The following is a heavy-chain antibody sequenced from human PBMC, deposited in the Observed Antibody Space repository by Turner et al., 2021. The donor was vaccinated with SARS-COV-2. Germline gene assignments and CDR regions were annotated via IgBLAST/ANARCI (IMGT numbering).Heavy chain of an antibody. Sequence: QLQLQESGPGLVKPSETLSLTCSVSGGSIYSSSYYWGWVRQPPGKGLEWLGTIYYTGSAYYNPSLKSRVAISVRTSTNQFSLKLRSVTAADTAVYDCARLGFCSGGSCSFDHWGQGTLVTVS. J-gene: IGHJ4*02. CDR1: GGSIYSSSYY. D-gene: IGHD2-15*01. CDR3: ARLGFCSGGSCSFDH. CDR2: IYYTGSA. V-gene: IGHV4-39*01.